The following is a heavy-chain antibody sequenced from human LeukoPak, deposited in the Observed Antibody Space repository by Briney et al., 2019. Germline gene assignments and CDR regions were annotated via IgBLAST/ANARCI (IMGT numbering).Heavy chain of an antibody. V-gene: IGHV3-30*04. D-gene: IGHD5-24*01. CDR2: ISYDGSNK. Sequence: VGSLRLSCAASGFTFSSYAMHWVRQAPGKGLEWVAVISYDGSNKYYADSVKGRFTISRDNSKNTLYLQMNSLRAEDTAVYYCARDFGGYNTFYYYGMDVWGQGTTVTVSS. CDR1: GFTFSSYA. J-gene: IGHJ6*02. CDR3: ARDFGGYNTFYYYGMDV.